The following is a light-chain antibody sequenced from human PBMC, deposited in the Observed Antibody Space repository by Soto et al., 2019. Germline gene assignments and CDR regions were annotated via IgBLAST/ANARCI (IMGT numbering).Light chain of an antibody. Sequence: QSVLTQPPSASGSLGQSLTISCTGTSSDVGGYNYVSWHQQHPGKAPKVMIYEVTKRPPGVPDRFSGSKSGNTASLTVSGLQAEDEADYYCSSFAGGGNPVLLGGGTKLTVL. CDR2: EVT. V-gene: IGLV2-8*01. CDR1: SSDVGGYNY. J-gene: IGLJ2*01. CDR3: SSFAGGGNPVL.